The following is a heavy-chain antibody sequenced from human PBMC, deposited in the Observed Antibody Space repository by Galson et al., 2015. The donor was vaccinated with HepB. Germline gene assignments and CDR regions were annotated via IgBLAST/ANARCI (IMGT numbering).Heavy chain of an antibody. Sequence: SLRLSCAASGFTFSSYSMNWVRQAPGKGLEWVSYISSSSSTIYCADSVKGRFTISRDNAKNSLYLQMNSLRAEDTAVYYCARDTYYYDSSGGYWGQGTLVTVSS. CDR1: GFTFSSYS. V-gene: IGHV3-48*01. CDR3: ARDTYYYDSSGGY. CDR2: ISSSSSTI. D-gene: IGHD3-22*01. J-gene: IGHJ4*02.